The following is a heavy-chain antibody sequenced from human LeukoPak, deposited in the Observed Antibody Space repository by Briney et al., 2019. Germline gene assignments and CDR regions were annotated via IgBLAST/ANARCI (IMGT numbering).Heavy chain of an antibody. J-gene: IGHJ4*02. CDR1: GFTFSSYG. D-gene: IGHD6-19*01. V-gene: IGHV3-30*02. CDR3: AREDSSKWHGFEN. CDR2: IRYDGNNK. Sequence: GGSLRLSCAASGFTFSSYGMHWVRQAPGKGLEWVAFIRYDGNNKYYADSVKGRFTISRDNSKNTLYLQMNSLRDEDTAAYYCAREDSSKWHGFENWGQGTLVTVSS.